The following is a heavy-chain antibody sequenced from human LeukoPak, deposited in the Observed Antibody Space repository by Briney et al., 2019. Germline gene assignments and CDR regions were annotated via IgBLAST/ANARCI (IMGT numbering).Heavy chain of an antibody. Sequence: SETLSLTWTVSGGSLNNYYWGWIRQPPGKGLEWIGYIYYSGAINYNPTLNRRVTVSVDTSKNQFSLRLASVTASDTAVYYCARLFCSGTSCYDVFAIWGQGTMVTVSS. J-gene: IGHJ3*02. CDR1: GGSLNNYY. V-gene: IGHV4-59*08. CDR2: IYYSGAI. CDR3: ARLFCSGTSCYDVFAI. D-gene: IGHD2-2*01.